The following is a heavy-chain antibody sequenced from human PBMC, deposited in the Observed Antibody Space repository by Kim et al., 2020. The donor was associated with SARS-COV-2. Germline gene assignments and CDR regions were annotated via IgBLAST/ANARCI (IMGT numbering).Heavy chain of an antibody. D-gene: IGHD3-22*01. CDR1: GGSFSGYY. J-gene: IGHJ4*02. Sequence: SETLSLTCAVYGGSFSGYYWSWIRQPPGKGLEWIGEINHSGSTNYNPSLKSRVTISVDTSKNQFSLKLSSVTAADTAVYYCASLVIPGFWGQGTLVTVSS. V-gene: IGHV4-34*01. CDR2: INHSGST. CDR3: ASLVIPGF.